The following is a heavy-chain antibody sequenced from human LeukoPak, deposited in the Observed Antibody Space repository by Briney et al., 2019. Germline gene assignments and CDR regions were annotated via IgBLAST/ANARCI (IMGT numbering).Heavy chain of an antibody. CDR2: ISSSSKYI. D-gene: IGHD6-25*01. CDR3: ARVAEAAAFDI. CDR1: GFTFSSYE. V-gene: IGHV3-21*01. Sequence: GGSLRLSCAASGFTFSSYEMNWVRQAPGRGLEWVSSISSSSKYIYYADSLRGRFTISRDNAKNSLYLQMNSLRAEDTAVYYCARVAEAAAFDIWGQGTMVTVSS. J-gene: IGHJ3*02.